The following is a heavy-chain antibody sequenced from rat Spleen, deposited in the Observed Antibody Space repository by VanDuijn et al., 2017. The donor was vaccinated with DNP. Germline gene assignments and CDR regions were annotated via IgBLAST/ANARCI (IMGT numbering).Heavy chain of an antibody. CDR1: GFTFSDYY. D-gene: IGHD4-3*01. V-gene: IGHV5-22*01. CDR2: IGSDGYAP. J-gene: IGHJ2*01. CDR3: VRWNSGHFDY. Sequence: EVQLVESGGGLVQPGRSLKLSCAASGFTFSDYYMAWVRQAPTRGLEWVAYIGSDGYAPYYGVSVKGRFTISRDTAKSTLYLQMNSLRSEDMATYYCVRWNSGHFDYWGQGVMVTVSS.